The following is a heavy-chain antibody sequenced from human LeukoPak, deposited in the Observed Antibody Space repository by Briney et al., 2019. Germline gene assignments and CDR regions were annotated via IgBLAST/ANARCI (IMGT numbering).Heavy chain of an antibody. CDR3: ARGRLQGYCSGGSCRATGAFDI. CDR2: IIPIFGTA. CDR1: GGTFSSYA. D-gene: IGHD2-15*01. J-gene: IGHJ3*02. V-gene: IGHV1-69*13. Sequence: SVKVSCKASGGTFSSYAISWVRQAPGQGLEWMGGIIPIFGTANYAQKFQVKVTITVDGSTSTAYMELQILRLKATAADDCARGRLQGYCSGGSCRATGAFDIWGQGTMVTVSS.